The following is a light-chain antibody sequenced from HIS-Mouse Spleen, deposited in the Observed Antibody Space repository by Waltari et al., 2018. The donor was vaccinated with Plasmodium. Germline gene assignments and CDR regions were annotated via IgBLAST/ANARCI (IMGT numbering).Light chain of an antibody. Sequence: SYELTQPPSVSVSPGQTARITSSGDALPTKSAYWYQQKAGQAPVLVIYEDSKRPPGIPERFSGSSSGTMATLTISGAQVEDEADYYCYSTDSSGNHRVFGGGTKLTVL. J-gene: IGLJ3*02. CDR3: YSTDSSGNHRV. CDR1: ALPTKS. CDR2: EDS. V-gene: IGLV3-10*01.